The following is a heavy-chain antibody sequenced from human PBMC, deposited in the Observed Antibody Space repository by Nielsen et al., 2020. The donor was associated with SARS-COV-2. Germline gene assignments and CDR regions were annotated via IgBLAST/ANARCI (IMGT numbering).Heavy chain of an antibody. CDR1: GFTFSSYG. D-gene: IGHD2-2*01. J-gene: IGHJ4*02. V-gene: IGHV3-30*18. CDR3: AKGRHCSSTSCLVDY. Sequence: GESLKISCAASGFTFSSYGMHWVRQAPGKGLEWVAVISYDGSNKYYADSVKGRFTISRDNSKNTLYLQMNSLRAEDTAVHYCAKGRHCSSTSCLVDYWGQGTLVTVSS. CDR2: ISYDGSNK.